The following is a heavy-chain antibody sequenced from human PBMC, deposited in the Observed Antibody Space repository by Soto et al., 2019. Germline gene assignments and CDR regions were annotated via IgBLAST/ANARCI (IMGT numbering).Heavy chain of an antibody. Sequence: GSSVKVSCKASGYTFTKYYLHWVRQAPGHGLEWVGIIGPSSGDTTNAQSFQGRLILTRDTSTSTVYLELSSLTSDDTAVYYCARAAYYYDSSGYYHLEYWGQGTQVIVSS. J-gene: IGHJ4*02. CDR3: ARAAYYYDSSGYYHLEY. CDR2: IGPSSGDT. D-gene: IGHD3-22*01. CDR1: GYTFTKYY. V-gene: IGHV1-46*01.